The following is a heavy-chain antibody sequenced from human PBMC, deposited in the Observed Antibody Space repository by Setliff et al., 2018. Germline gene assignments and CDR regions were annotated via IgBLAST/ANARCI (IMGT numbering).Heavy chain of an antibody. J-gene: IGHJ6*03. CDR2: ISANNGHT. CDR1: GYIFSTYG. D-gene: IGHD3-10*01. CDR3: AKARLYYYGSGSYGYYYYMDV. V-gene: IGHV1-18*01. Sequence: ASVKVSCKASGYIFSTYGITWVRQAPGQGLEWMGWISANNGHTKYVQKFQGRVTMTTDTSTATAYMELSRLRSDDTAVYYCAKARLYYYGSGSYGYYYYMDVWGKGTTVTVSS.